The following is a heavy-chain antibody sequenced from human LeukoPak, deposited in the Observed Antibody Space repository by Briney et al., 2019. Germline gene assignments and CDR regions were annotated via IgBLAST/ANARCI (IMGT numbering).Heavy chain of an antibody. D-gene: IGHD3-10*01. CDR2: ISTSSSYI. Sequence: GGSLRLSCAASGFTFNRYNMNWVRRAPGKGLEWVSSISTSSSYIYYADSVRGRFTISRDNAKNSLYLQMNSLRAEDTALYYCAALYYYGSGSYVTRVYWGQGTLVTVSS. CDR3: AALYYYGSGSYVTRVY. J-gene: IGHJ4*02. CDR1: GFTFNRYN. V-gene: IGHV3-21*04.